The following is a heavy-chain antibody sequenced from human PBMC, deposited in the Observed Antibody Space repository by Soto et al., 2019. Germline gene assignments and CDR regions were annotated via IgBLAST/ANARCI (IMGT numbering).Heavy chain of an antibody. CDR3: ARDSVTTASIEAYYCYGMDV. V-gene: IGHV1-18*01. J-gene: IGHJ6*02. D-gene: IGHD3-22*01. CDR1: GYTFTSYG. CDR2: ISAYNGNT. Sequence: QVQLVQSGAEVKKPGASVKVSCKASGYTFTSYGITWVRQAPGQGLEWMGWISAYNGNTNYAQKRQGRVTVTTDTSTRPDYMELRSLRSDDTAVYYCARDSVTTASIEAYYCYGMDVWGQGTTVTVSS.